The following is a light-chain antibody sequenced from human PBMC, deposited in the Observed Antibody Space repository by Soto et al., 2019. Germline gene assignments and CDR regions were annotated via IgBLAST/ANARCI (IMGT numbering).Light chain of an antibody. J-gene: IGKJ1*01. CDR1: QSISNW. CDR2: DAS. Sequence: DIQMTQSTSTLSASVGDRFTITCRASQSISNWLAWYQQKPGKAPKLLIFDASMLESGVPSRFSGSGSGTEFTLTISSLQPDDLATYYCQQYNSYLWTFGQGTKVEVK. V-gene: IGKV1-5*01. CDR3: QQYNSYLWT.